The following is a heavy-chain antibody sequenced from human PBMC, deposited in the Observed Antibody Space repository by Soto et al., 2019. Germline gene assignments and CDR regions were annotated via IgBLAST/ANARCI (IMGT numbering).Heavy chain of an antibody. Sequence: SVKVSCKASGGTFSSYAISWVRQAPGQGLEWMGGIIPIFGTANYAQKFQGRVTITADESTSTAYMELSSLRSEDTAVYYCARDWVDYGGNSGGPMYAFDVWG. J-gene: IGHJ3*01. CDR1: GGTFSSYA. D-gene: IGHD4-17*01. CDR2: IIPIFGTA. CDR3: ARDWVDYGGNSGGPMYAFDV. V-gene: IGHV1-69*13.